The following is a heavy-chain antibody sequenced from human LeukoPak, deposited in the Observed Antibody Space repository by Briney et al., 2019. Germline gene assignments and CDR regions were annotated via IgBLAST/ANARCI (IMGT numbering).Heavy chain of an antibody. CDR2: INTNTGNP. D-gene: IGHD3-16*01. V-gene: IGHV7-4-1*02. Sequence: ASVKVSCKASGYTFTSYAMNWVRQAPGQGLEWMGWINTNTGNPTYAQGFTGRFVFSLDTSVSTAYLQISSLKAEDTAVYYCARDSGGTTYYDYVWGSYYYGMDVWGQGTTVTVSS. J-gene: IGHJ6*02. CDR1: GYTFTSYA. CDR3: ARDSGGTTYYDYVWGSYYYGMDV.